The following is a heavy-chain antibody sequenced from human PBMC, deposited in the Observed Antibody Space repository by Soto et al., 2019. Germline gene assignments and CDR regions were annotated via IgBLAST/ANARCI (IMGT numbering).Heavy chain of an antibody. Sequence: VQLVESGGGVVQPGRSLRLSCAASGFTFSSYGMHWVRQAPGKGLEWVAVTSYSGNNKYYADSVKGRFTISRDSSKNTLYLQMNSLRAEDTAVYYCAKDREAYCGGDCSNYYYYGMDVWGQGTTVTVSS. V-gene: IGHV3-30*18. D-gene: IGHD2-21*02. CDR2: TSYSGNNK. CDR3: AKDREAYCGGDCSNYYYYGMDV. CDR1: GFTFSSYG. J-gene: IGHJ6*02.